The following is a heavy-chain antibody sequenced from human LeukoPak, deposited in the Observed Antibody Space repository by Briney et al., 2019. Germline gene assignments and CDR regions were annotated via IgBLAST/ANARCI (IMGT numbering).Heavy chain of an antibody. CDR2: IYYSGST. J-gene: IGHJ3*02. D-gene: IGHD3-3*01. CDR3: ARILRYLEDAFDI. Sequence: PSETLSLTCAVYGGSFSGYYWSWIRQHPGKGLEWIGYIYYSGSTYYNPSLKSRVTISVDTSKNQFSLKLSSVTAADTAVYYCARILRYLEDAFDIWGQGTMVTVSS. V-gene: IGHV4-31*11. CDR1: GGSFSGYY.